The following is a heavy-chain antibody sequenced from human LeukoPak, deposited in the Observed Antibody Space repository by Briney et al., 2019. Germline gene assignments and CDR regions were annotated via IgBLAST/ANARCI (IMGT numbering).Heavy chain of an antibody. Sequence: SETLSLTCTVSGGSISSYYWSWIRQPAGKGLEWIGRIYTGGNTNYNPSLKSRVTMSVDTSKNQFSLRLSSVTAADTAVYYCARDRHLGQLTPFDIWGQGTMVTVSS. CDR2: IYTGGNT. CDR1: GGSISSYY. CDR3: ARDRHLGQLTPFDI. J-gene: IGHJ3*02. V-gene: IGHV4-4*07. D-gene: IGHD5-18*01.